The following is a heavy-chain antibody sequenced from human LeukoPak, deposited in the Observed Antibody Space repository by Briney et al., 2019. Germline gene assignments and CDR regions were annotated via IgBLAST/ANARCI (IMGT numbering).Heavy chain of an antibody. CDR2: VNTHTGAT. V-gene: IGHV1-2*02. CDR1: GYTFTGCY. Sequence: ASVKVSCKASGYTFTGCYMHWVRQAPGQGLEWMGWVNTHTGATNYAQKFQGAVTMTRDTSISTAYMELSRPRSDDPAMYYCARSGRGHVYGFFDYWGQGPLVTVSS. J-gene: IGHJ4*02. CDR3: ARSGRGHVYGFFDY. D-gene: IGHD3-10*01.